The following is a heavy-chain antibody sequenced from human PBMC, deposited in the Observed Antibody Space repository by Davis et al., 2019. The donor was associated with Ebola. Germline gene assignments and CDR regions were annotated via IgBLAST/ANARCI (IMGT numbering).Heavy chain of an antibody. D-gene: IGHD3-10*01. V-gene: IGHV4-34*01. CDR1: GGSFSAYY. J-gene: IGHJ3*02. Sequence: PSGSLRLSCGVYGGSFSAYYWSWIRQPPGKGLEWIGEINHSGSTNYNPSLKSRVTISVDTSKNQFALNLSSVTAAGTAVYYCARAGEWLGDLRGAFDIWGQGTMVTVSS. CDR3: ARAGEWLGDLRGAFDI. CDR2: INHSGST.